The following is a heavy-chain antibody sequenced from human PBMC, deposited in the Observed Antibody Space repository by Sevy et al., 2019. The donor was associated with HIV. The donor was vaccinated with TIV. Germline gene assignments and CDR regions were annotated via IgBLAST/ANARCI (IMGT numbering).Heavy chain of an antibody. V-gene: IGHV3-30-3*01. CDR2: ISYDGSNK. J-gene: IGHJ4*02. Sequence: RGSLRLSCAASGFTFSSYAMHWVRQAPGKGLEWVAVISYDGSNKYYADSVKGRFTISRDNSKNTLYLQMNSLRAEDTAVYYCARSYGSGSVPFLDYWGQGTLVTVSS. CDR3: ARSYGSGSVPFLDY. D-gene: IGHD3-10*01. CDR1: GFTFSSYA.